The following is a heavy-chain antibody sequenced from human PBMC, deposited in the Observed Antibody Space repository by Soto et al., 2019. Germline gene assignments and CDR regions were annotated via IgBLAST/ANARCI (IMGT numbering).Heavy chain of an antibody. CDR3: ARDHYYDSSGYLVAGRGGGPVDY. CDR2: INAGNGNT. V-gene: IGHV1-3*01. Sequence: QVQLVQSGAEVKKPGASVKVSCKASGYTFTSYAMHWVRQAPGQRLEWMGWINAGNGNTKYSQKFQGRVTITRDTSASTAYMELSSLRSEDTAVYYCARDHYYDSSGYLVAGRGGGPVDYWGQGTLVTVSS. CDR1: GYTFTSYA. D-gene: IGHD3-22*01. J-gene: IGHJ4*02.